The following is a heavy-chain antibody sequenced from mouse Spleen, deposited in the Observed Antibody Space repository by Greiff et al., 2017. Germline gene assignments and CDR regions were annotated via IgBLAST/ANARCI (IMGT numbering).Heavy chain of an antibody. CDR2: ISYDGSN. CDR3: ARGEIYPYYFDY. CDR1: GYSITSGYY. J-gene: IGHJ2*01. D-gene: IGHD2-1*01. Sequence: EVQRVESGPGLVKPSQSLSLTCSVTGYSITSGYYWNWIRQFPGNKLEWMGYISYDGSNNYNPSLKNRISITRDTSKNQFFLKLNSVTTEDTATYYCARGEIYPYYFDYWGQGTTLTVSS. V-gene: IGHV3-6*01.